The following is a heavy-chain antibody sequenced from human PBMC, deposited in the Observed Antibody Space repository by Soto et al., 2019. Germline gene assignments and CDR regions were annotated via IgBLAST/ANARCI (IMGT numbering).Heavy chain of an antibody. CDR2: ISSSSSSI. CDR3: ARGGSDRPGY. Sequence: EVQLVESGGGLVQPGGSLSLSCVAFEFTFKNYGMNWVRQAPGKGLEWVSYISSSSSSIDYADSVKGRFTISRDNAKNSLYLHMNSLRDEDTAVYYCARGGSDRPGYWGQGTLVTVSS. J-gene: IGHJ4*02. D-gene: IGHD6-25*01. CDR1: EFTFKNYG. V-gene: IGHV3-48*02.